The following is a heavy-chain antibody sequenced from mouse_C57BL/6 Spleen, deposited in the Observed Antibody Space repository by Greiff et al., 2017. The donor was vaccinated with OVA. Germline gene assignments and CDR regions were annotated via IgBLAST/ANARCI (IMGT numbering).Heavy chain of an antibody. J-gene: IGHJ3*01. CDR2: IYPGDGDT. V-gene: IGHV1-80*01. Sequence: QVQLQQSGAELVKPGASVKISCKASGYAFSSYWMNWVKQRPGKGLEWIGQIYPGDGDTNYNGKFKGKATLTADKSSSTAYMQLSSLTSEDSAVYFCARSGDSTMVNPFAYWGQGTLVTVSA. CDR1: GYAFSSYW. CDR3: ARSGDSTMVNPFAY. D-gene: IGHD2-2*01.